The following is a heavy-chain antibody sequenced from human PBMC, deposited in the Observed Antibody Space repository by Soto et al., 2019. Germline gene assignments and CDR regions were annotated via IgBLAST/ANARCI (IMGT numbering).Heavy chain of an antibody. CDR2: TYYRSERYT. J-gene: IGHJ4*02. CDR1: VDSVSSNSAA. CDR3: ARGLGGITDY. V-gene: IGHV6-1*01. D-gene: IGHD1-1*01. Sequence: SQTLSLTCAISVDSVSSNSAAWNWIRQSPSRGLEWLGRTYYRSERYTDYAPSVRSRITINADTSKNKFSLQLNSVTPEDTAVYYCARGLGGITDYWGQGARVTVSS.